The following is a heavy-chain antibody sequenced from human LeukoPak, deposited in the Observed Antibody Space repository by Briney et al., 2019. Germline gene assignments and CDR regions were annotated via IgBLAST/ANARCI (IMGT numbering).Heavy chain of an antibody. V-gene: IGHV5-51*01. CDR1: GYSFTSYW. J-gene: IGHJ4*02. CDR3: ARKNTPGWYYYDSSGYYY. Sequence: GESLQISCKGSGYSFTSYWIGWVRQMPGKGLEWMGIIYPGDSDTRYSPSFQGQVTISADKSISTAYLQWSSLKASDTAMYYCARKNTPGWYYYDSSGYYYWGQGTLVTVSS. CDR2: IYPGDSDT. D-gene: IGHD3-22*01.